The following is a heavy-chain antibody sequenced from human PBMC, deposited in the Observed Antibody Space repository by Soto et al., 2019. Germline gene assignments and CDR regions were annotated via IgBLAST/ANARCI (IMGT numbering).Heavy chain of an antibody. CDR3: ARLFGCSGGSCYFDP. J-gene: IGHJ5*02. Sequence: SETLSLTCTVSGGSVNSATYYWSWIRQPPGKGLEWIGYIYYSGTTKYNPSLKSRVTISVDTSKNQYSLKLHSVTATDTAVYYCARLFGCSGGSCYFDPWGQGTLVTVSS. CDR2: IYYSGTT. CDR1: GGSVNSATYY. D-gene: IGHD2-15*01. V-gene: IGHV4-61*01.